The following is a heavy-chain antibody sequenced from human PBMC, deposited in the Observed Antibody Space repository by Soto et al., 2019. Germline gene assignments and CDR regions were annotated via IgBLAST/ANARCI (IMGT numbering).Heavy chain of an antibody. Sequence: PSETLSLTCTVSGGSVGSGDYFWSWIRQPPGKGLEWIGYIYSSGNAYYSPSLKSRVTISLDTSRNQISLNLNSVTAADTAIYYCARDVVGLTHFDYWGQGILVTVSS. CDR2: IYSSGNA. D-gene: IGHD2-21*01. J-gene: IGHJ4*02. V-gene: IGHV4-30-4*02. CDR1: GGSVGSGDYF. CDR3: ARDVVGLTHFDY.